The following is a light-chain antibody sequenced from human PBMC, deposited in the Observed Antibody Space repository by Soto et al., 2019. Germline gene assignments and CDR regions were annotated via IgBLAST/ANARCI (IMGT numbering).Light chain of an antibody. CDR2: DAS. J-gene: IGKJ4*01. V-gene: IGKV3-11*01. Sequence: EIVLTQSPATRSLSPGERATLSCRASQSVSSYLAWYQQKPGQAPRLLIYDASNRATGIPARFSGSGSGTDFNLTISSLEPEDFAIYYCQQRSNWPPVTFGGGTKVEIK. CDR1: QSVSSY. CDR3: QQRSNWPPVT.